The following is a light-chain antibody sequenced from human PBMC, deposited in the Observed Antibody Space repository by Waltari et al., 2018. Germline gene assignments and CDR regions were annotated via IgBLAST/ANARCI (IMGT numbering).Light chain of an antibody. J-gene: IGLJ2*01. CDR2: MND. Sequence: SVLTQPPSASGTPGQRVTISCSGSSSNIGSNYVFWYQQVPGTAPKLLIYMNDQRPSGVPDRISGSKSGTSASLAISGLQSEDEADYYCRAWDTRLSGVLFGGGTKVTVL. CDR3: RAWDTRLSGVL. CDR1: SSNIGSNY. V-gene: IGLV1-47*01.